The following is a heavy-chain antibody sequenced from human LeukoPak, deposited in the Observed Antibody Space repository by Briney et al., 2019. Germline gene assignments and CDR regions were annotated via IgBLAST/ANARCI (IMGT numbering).Heavy chain of an antibody. Sequence: GGSLRLSCAASGFTFSSYTMYWVRQAPGKGLEWVSSISTSSDYIYYADSVKGRFTISRDNAKNSLYLQMNSLRAEDTAVYYCARRGTTYCTVDSCHPNWFDPWGQGTLVTVSS. J-gene: IGHJ5*02. CDR2: ISTSSDYI. CDR1: GFTFSSYT. D-gene: IGHD2-15*01. V-gene: IGHV3-21*04. CDR3: ARRGTTYCTVDSCHPNWFDP.